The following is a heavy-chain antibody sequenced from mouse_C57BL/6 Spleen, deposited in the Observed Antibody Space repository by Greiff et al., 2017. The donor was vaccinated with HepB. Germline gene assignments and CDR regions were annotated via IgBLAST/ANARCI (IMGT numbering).Heavy chain of an antibody. CDR3: ARCYDGYWNYFDY. J-gene: IGHJ2*01. Sequence: QVQLQQSGAELAKPGASVKLSCKASGYTFTSYWMHWVKQRPGQGLEWIGYINPSSGYTKYNQKFKDKATLTADKFSSTAYMQLSSLTYEDSAVYYCARCYDGYWNYFDYWGQGTTLTVSS. D-gene: IGHD2-3*01. CDR2: INPSSGYT. CDR1: GYTFTSYW. V-gene: IGHV1-7*01.